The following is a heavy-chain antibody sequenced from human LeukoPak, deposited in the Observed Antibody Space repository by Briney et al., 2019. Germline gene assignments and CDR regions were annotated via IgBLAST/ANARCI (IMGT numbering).Heavy chain of an antibody. CDR1: GYTFTSYY. Sequence: ASVKVSCKASGYTFTSYYMHWVRQAPGQGLEWMGIINPSGGSTSYAQKFQGRVTMTRDTSTSTVYMELSSLRSEDTAVYYCARPRRDGYNYDAFDIWGQGTMVTVSS. J-gene: IGHJ3*02. D-gene: IGHD5-12*01. CDR3: ARPRRDGYNYDAFDI. V-gene: IGHV1-46*01. CDR2: INPSGGST.